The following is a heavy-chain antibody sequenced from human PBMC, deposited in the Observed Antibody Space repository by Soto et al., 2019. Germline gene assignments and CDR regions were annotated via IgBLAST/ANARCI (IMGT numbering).Heavy chain of an antibody. V-gene: IGHV3-33*01. CDR1: GFTFSSYG. CDR3: ARVYCSGGSCYSNYYYYYGMDV. D-gene: IGHD2-15*01. Sequence: GGSLRLSCAASGFTFSSYGMHWVRQAPGKGLEWVAVIWYDGSNKYYADSVKGRFTISRDNSKNTLYLQMNSLRAEDTAVYYCARVYCSGGSCYSNYYYYYGMDVWGQGTTVTVSS. J-gene: IGHJ6*02. CDR2: IWYDGSNK.